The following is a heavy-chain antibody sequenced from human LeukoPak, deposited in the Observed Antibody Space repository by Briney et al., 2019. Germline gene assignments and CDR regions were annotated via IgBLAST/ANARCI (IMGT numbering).Heavy chain of an antibody. CDR2: ISSSGSII. CDR1: GFAFSDFE. CDR3: ARTMWGFDY. D-gene: IGHD7-27*01. V-gene: IGHV3-48*03. Sequence: PGGPLRLSCASSGFAFSDFEMDWVRQAPGKGLEWVSYISSSGSIIYYADSVKGRFTISRDNAKRSLFLQMNSLRVEDTAVYYCARTMWGFDYWGQGTLVTVSS. J-gene: IGHJ4*02.